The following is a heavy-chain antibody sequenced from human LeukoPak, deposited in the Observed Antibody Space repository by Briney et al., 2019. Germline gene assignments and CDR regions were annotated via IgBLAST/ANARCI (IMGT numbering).Heavy chain of an antibody. CDR1: GFTFSSCA. Sequence: GGSLRLSCAASGFTFSSCAMNWVRLAPGKGREWEAVISYDGSNKYYADSVKGRFTISRDNSKNTLYLQMNSLRAEDTALYYCARGYSSGWPFGYWGQGTLVTVSS. J-gene: IGHJ4*02. CDR2: ISYDGSNK. D-gene: IGHD6-19*01. V-gene: IGHV3-30*04. CDR3: ARGYSSGWPFGY.